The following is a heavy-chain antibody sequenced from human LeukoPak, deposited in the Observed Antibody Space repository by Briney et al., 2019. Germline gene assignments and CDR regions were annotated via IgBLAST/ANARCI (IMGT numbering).Heavy chain of an antibody. D-gene: IGHD6-6*01. CDR3: ARDGEYSSSLPWVY. Sequence: ASVNVSCKASGYTFTSYGISWVRQAPGQGREWMGWISAYNGNTNYAQKLQGRVTMTTDTSTSTAYMELRSLRSDDTAVYYCARDGEYSSSLPWVYWGQGTLVTVSS. CDR2: ISAYNGNT. V-gene: IGHV1-18*01. J-gene: IGHJ4*02. CDR1: GYTFTSYG.